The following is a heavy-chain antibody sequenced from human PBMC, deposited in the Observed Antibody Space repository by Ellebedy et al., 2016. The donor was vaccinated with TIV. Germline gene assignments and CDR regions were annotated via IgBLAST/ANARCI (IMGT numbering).Heavy chain of an antibody. Sequence: ASVKVSCKASGYTLTAYPMNWVRQATGQGLEWLGWINTNTGKPTYSQGFRGQLVFSLDTSVSTAYLEIRNLRAEDTAVYYGARDSRYNWNDWDYYHMDVWGKGTTVTVSS. CDR2: INTNTGKP. CDR3: ARDSRYNWNDWDYYHMDV. J-gene: IGHJ6*03. D-gene: IGHD1-1*01. V-gene: IGHV7-4-1*01. CDR1: GYTLTAYP.